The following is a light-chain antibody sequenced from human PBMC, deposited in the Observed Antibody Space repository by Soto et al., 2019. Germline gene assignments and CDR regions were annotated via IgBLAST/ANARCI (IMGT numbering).Light chain of an antibody. J-gene: IGKJ1*01. V-gene: IGKV1-5*01. CDR3: QQYNSYST. CDR2: DAS. CDR1: RSISSW. Sequence: DIQMTQSPSTLSASVGDRVTITCRASRSISSWLAWYQQKPGKAPKLLIYDASSLESGVPSRFSGSGSGTEFTLTIISLQPDDFATYYCQQYNSYSTFGQGTKVDIK.